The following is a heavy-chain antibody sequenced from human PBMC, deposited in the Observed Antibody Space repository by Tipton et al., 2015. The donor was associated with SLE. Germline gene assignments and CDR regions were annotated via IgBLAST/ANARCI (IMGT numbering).Heavy chain of an antibody. V-gene: IGHV4-39*07. CDR1: GDSIRSSPYY. D-gene: IGHD3-10*01. CDR3: ARPMGDY. J-gene: IGHJ4*02. CDR2: IYYTGST. Sequence: TLSLTCTVSGDSIRSSPYYWGWIRQPPGKGLEWIGSIYYTGSTYYNPPLRSRLSISVDTSENQFSLKLSSVTAADTAVYYCARPMGDYWGQGTLVTVSS.